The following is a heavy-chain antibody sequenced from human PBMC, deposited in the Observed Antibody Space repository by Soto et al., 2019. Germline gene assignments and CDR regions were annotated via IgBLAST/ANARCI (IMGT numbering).Heavy chain of an antibody. CDR2: IYYSGST. CDR3: ARLGGYYQAFDQ. V-gene: IGHV4-59*08. D-gene: IGHD3-22*01. CDR1: GGSISSYY. Sequence: QVQLQESGPGLVKPSETLSLTCTVSGGSISSYYGGWFRQPPGKGLEWIGYIYYSGSTTYHPSLTSRVTISVATSKNQFSLNLTSVTAADTAVYYCARLGGYYQAFDQWGQGSLVTVSS. J-gene: IGHJ4*02.